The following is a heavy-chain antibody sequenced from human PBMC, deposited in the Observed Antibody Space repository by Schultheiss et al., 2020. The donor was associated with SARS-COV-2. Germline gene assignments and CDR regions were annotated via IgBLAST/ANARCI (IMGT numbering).Heavy chain of an antibody. J-gene: IGHJ4*02. CDR3: ARAVGNGLPGDY. CDR1: GFTFSSYA. Sequence: GGSLRLSCAASGFTFSSYAMHWVRQAPGKGLEWVAVISYDGSNKYYAGSVKGRFTISRDNSKNTLYLQMNSLRAEDTAIFYCARAVGNGLPGDYWGQGTLVTVSS. V-gene: IGHV3-30-3*01. D-gene: IGHD4-23*01. CDR2: ISYDGSNK.